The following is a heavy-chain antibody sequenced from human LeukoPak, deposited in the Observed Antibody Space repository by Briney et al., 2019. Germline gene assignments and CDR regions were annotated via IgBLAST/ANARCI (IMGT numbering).Heavy chain of an antibody. CDR3: ARGSLAGDYDDGFDM. CDR1: TFTFSRYS. D-gene: IGHD4-17*01. V-gene: IGHV3-21*01. Sequence: GGSLRLSCAASTFTFSRYSMNWVRQAPGKGLEWVSSISNSGSYIYYAASVKGRTTISRDNAENSLFLQMDSLRAEDTATYYCARGSLAGDYDDGFDMWGQGTMVTVSS. J-gene: IGHJ3*02. CDR2: ISNSGSYI.